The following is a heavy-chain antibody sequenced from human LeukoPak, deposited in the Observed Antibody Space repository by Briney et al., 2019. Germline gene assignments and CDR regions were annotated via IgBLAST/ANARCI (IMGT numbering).Heavy chain of an antibody. V-gene: IGHV3-23*01. CDR2: ICGSGGST. J-gene: IGHJ6*02. CDR1: GFTFSSYA. Sequence: PGGCLRLSCAASGFTFSSYAMSWVRQAPGKGLEWVSDICGSGGSTYYADSVKGRFTISRDKYKNTLYLQMNGLRAEDTAVYYCAKSLPTAGELYCSSTSCYSYYYYYYGMDVWGQGTTVTVSS. CDR3: AKSLPTAGELYCSSTSCYSYYYYYYGMDV. D-gene: IGHD2-2*01.